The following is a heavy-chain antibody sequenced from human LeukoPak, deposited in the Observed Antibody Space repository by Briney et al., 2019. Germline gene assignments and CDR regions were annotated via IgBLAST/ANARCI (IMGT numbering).Heavy chain of an antibody. CDR3: AREGDNGGDSNNFDF. V-gene: IGHV3-20*04. D-gene: IGHD7-27*01. Sequence: GGSLRLSCAASGFTFDDYGMSWVRQAPGKGLEWVSGINWNGGSTGYADSVKGRFTISRDNAKNSLYLQMNSLRAEDTALYYCAREGDNGGDSNNFDFWGQGTLVTVSS. CDR2: INWNGGST. CDR1: GFTFDDYG. J-gene: IGHJ4*02.